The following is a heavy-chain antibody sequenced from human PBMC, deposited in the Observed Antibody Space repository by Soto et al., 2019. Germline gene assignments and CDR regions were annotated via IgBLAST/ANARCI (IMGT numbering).Heavy chain of an antibody. CDR3: ARGYYDSRGQSNTFDV. V-gene: IGHV4-59*01. CDR2: VHYSGGT. CDR1: GASISSSY. J-gene: IGHJ3*01. D-gene: IGHD3-22*01. Sequence: PSETVSLTCTVSGASISSSYWSWIRQSPGKGLEWIGYVHYSGGTKDNPSLNGRVSLSIDTSKNQFSLKLSSVAAADTAVYYCARGYYDSRGQSNTFDVWGQGTMVTVSS.